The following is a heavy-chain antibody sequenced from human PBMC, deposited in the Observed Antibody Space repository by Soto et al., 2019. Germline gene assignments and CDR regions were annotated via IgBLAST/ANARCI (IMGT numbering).Heavy chain of an antibody. J-gene: IGHJ4*02. Sequence: QVQLQESGPGLVKPSQTLSLTCTVSGGSISSGGYYWSWIRQHPGKGLEWIGYIYYSGSTYYNPSLKSLVTISVDTSKNQFSLKLSSVTAADTAVYYCARSGYSYGPNPLLYWGQGTLGTVSS. CDR1: GGSISSGGYY. CDR2: IYYSGST. V-gene: IGHV4-31*01. CDR3: ARSGYSYGPNPLLY. D-gene: IGHD5-18*01.